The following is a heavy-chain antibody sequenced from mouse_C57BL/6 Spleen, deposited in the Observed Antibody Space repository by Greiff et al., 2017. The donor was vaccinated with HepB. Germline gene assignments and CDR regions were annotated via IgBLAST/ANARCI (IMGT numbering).Heavy chain of an antibody. CDR1: GFTFSSYA. J-gene: IGHJ2*01. CDR3: TRAGVYYGSSPYFDY. V-gene: IGHV5-9-1*02. Sequence: DVHLVESGEGLVKPGGSLKLSCAASGFTFSSYAMSWVRQTPEKRLEWVAYISSGGDYIYYADTVKGRFTISRDNARNTLYLQMSSLKSEDTAMYYCTRAGVYYGSSPYFDYWGQGTTLTVSS. CDR2: ISSGGDYI. D-gene: IGHD1-1*01.